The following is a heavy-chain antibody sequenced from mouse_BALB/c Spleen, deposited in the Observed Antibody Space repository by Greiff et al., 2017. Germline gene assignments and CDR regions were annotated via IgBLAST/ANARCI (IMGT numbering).Heavy chain of an antibody. D-gene: IGHD2-14*01. CDR1: GFDFSRYW. CDR2: INPDSSTI. J-gene: IGHJ3*01. V-gene: IGHV4-1*02. CDR3: ARRYRYDGPWFAY. Sequence: EVKLLESGGGLVQPGGSLKLSCAASGFDFSRYWMSWVRQAPGKGLEWIGEINPDSSTINYTPSLKDKFIISRDNAKNTLYLQMSKVRSEDTALYYCARRYRYDGPWFAYWGQGTLVTVSA.